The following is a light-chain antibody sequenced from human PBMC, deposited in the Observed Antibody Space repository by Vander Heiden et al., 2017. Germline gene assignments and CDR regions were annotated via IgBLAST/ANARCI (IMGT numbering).Light chain of an antibody. CDR2: AAY. V-gene: IGKV1-27*01. CDR1: QGISNY. J-gene: IGKJ3*01. Sequence: IQLDQSPSSLSASVGDTLTITGRASQGISNYVAWYQQRRGQVPKLLIYAAYTVQSVAQTRFSGGGSGTYSILTISGLQPEDVVTYYCQKYNSGVTFGPGTKVDLK. CDR3: QKYNSGVT.